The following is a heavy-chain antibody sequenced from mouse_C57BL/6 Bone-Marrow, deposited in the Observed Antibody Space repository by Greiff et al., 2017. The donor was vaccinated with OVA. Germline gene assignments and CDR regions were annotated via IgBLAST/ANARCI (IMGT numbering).Heavy chain of an antibody. V-gene: IGHV1-15*01. Sequence: VQLQQSGAELVRPGASVTLSCKASGYTFTDYEMYWVEQTPVHGLEWIGAIDPETGGTAYNQKFKGKAILTADKSSSTAYMELRSLTSEDSAVYYCTGRRAPYYSSYVGFAYWGQGTLVTVSA. CDR1: GYTFTDYE. D-gene: IGHD2-5*01. CDR2: IDPETGGT. CDR3: TGRRAPYYSSYVGFAY. J-gene: IGHJ3*01.